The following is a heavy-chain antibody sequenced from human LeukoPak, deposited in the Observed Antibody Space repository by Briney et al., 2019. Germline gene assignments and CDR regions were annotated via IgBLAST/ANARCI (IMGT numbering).Heavy chain of an antibody. CDR2: IRYDGSNK. CDR1: GFTFSSYG. J-gene: IGHJ6*03. D-gene: IGHD2-15*01. V-gene: IGHV3-30*02. Sequence: PGGSPRLSCAASGFTFSSYGMHWVRQAPGKGLEWVAFIRYDGSNKYYADSVKGRFTISRDNSKNTLYLQMNSLRAEDTAVYYCAKDTIVVVPNYYYYYYMDVWGKGTTVTVSS. CDR3: AKDTIVVVPNYYYYYYMDV.